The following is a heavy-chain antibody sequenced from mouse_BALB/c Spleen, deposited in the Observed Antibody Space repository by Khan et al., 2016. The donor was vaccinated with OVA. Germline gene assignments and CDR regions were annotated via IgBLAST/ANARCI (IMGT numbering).Heavy chain of an antibody. Sequence: EVELVESGGDLVKPGGSLKLSCAASGFTFSTYGMSWVRQTPDKRLEWVATISSGGTYTYYPESVKGRFTISRDNAKNTLYLKMSSLRSEGTAMYYCARHWVGVMDYWGQGTSVTVSS. V-gene: IGHV5-6*01. CDR1: GFTFSTYG. CDR3: ARHWVGVMDY. D-gene: IGHD1-1*01. J-gene: IGHJ4*01. CDR2: ISSGGTYT.